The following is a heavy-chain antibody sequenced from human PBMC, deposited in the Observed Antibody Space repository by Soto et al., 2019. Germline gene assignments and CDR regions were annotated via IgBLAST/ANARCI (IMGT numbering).Heavy chain of an antibody. CDR2: IGDSGRST. J-gene: IGHJ4*02. CDR3: ARGPWFGDLAINF. CDR1: GFTFSSYD. Sequence: PGGSLRLSCAASGFTFSSYDMRWVRQAPGRGLEWVATIGDSGRSTYYTDSVKGRFTISRDNSKNTLYMQMNSLRVEDTAVYYCARGPWFGDLAINFWGQGTLVTVSS. V-gene: IGHV3-23*01. D-gene: IGHD3-10*01.